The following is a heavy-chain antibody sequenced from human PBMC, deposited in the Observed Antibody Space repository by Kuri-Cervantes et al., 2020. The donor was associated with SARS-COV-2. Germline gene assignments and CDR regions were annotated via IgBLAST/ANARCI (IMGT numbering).Heavy chain of an antibody. J-gene: IGHJ4*02. CDR1: GGFISSSSYY. V-gene: IGHV4-39*07. CDR2: IYYSGST. CDR3: ARVRAKVGGNVDY. D-gene: IGHD4-23*01. Sequence: GSLRLSCTVSGGFISSSSYYWGWIRQPPGKGLEWIGSIYYSGSTYYNPSLKSRVTISVDTSKNQFSLKLSSVTAADTAVYYCARVRAKVGGNVDYWGQGTLVTVSS.